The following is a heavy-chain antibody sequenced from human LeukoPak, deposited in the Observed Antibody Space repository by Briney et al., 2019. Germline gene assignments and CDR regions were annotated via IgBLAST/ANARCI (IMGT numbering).Heavy chain of an antibody. CDR1: GFTFSSYS. V-gene: IGHV3-23*01. Sequence: GGSLRLSCAASGFTFSSYSMNWVRQAPGKGLEWVSAISDSGGSTYYADSVKGRFTISRDNSKNTLYLQMNSLRAEDTAVYYCAKQTLGARSNWFDPWGRGTLVTVSS. J-gene: IGHJ5*02. CDR2: ISDSGGST. CDR3: AKQTLGARSNWFDP. D-gene: IGHD1-26*01.